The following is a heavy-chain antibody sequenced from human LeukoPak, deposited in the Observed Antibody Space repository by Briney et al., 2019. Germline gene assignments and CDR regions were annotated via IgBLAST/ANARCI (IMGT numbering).Heavy chain of an antibody. Sequence: GGSLRLSCAASGFTFSSYAMSWVCQAPGKGLEWVSAISGSGGSTYYTDSVKSRFTISRDNSKNTLYLQMNSLRAEDTAVYYCAKDGVGDYDRPLHAFDIWGQGTMVTVSS. CDR1: GFTFSSYA. CDR3: AKDGVGDYDRPLHAFDI. CDR2: ISGSGGST. J-gene: IGHJ3*02. V-gene: IGHV3-23*01. D-gene: IGHD3-16*01.